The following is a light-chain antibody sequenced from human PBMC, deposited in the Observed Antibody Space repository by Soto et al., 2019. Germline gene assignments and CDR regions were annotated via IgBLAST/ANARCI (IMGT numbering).Light chain of an antibody. CDR3: IQDYNYPYT. CDR1: QGIRND. J-gene: IGKJ2*01. CDR2: AAS. Sequence: AIQMTQSPSSLSASVGDRVTITCRASQGIRNDLGWYQQKPGKAPKLLIYAASSLQSGVPSRFSGSGSGTDFTLTISRLQPEDFATDYCIQDYNYPYTFGQGNKLEIK. V-gene: IGKV1-6*01.